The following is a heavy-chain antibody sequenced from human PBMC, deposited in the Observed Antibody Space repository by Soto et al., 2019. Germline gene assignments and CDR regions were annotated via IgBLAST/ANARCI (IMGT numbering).Heavy chain of an antibody. CDR1: GFTFSVSA. CDR2: MKSKGNNYAT. D-gene: IGHD4-4*01. V-gene: IGHV3-73*01. J-gene: IGHJ3*02. CDR3: ARHRIIWANHRTTVISSDGFDI. Sequence: EVQLVESGGGLVQPGGSLTISCVASGFTFSVSAMHWVRQASGKGLEWVGRMKSKGNNYATAYAASVQGRFTISRDDSKNTTYLHISSLKTEDTAVYYCARHRIIWANHRTTVISSDGFDIWGQGTLVTVSS.